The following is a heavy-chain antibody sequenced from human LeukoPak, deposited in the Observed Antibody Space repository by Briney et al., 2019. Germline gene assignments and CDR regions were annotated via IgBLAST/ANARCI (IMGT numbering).Heavy chain of an antibody. CDR1: GFTFSSHW. J-gene: IGHJ4*02. CDR3: ARGRNSGSYYFDY. D-gene: IGHD1-26*01. V-gene: IGHV3-7*01. Sequence: GGSLRLSCAASGFTFSSHWMSWVRQAPGKGLEWVANIKQDGSEKYYVDSVKGRFTISRDNAKNSLYLQMNSLRAEDTAVYYCARGRNSGSYYFDYWGQGTLVTVSS. CDR2: IKQDGSEK.